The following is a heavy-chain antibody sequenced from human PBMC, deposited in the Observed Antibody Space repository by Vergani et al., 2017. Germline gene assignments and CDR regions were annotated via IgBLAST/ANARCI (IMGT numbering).Heavy chain of an antibody. V-gene: IGHV3-7*03. J-gene: IGHJ4*02. CDR1: GFTFSSYW. Sequence: EVQLVESGGGLVQPGGSLRLSCAASGFTFSSYWMSWVRQAPGKGLEWVANIKQDGSEKYYVDSVKGRFTISRDNAKNSLYLQMNSLRAEDTAVYYCAREGGGIAVAGQDYWGQGTLVTVSS. CDR3: AREGGGIAVAGQDY. CDR2: IKQDGSEK. D-gene: IGHD6-19*01.